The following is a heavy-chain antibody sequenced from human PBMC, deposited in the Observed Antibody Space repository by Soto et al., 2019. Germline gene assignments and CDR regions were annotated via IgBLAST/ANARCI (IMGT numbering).Heavy chain of an antibody. V-gene: IGHV1-8*01. CDR2: MNPNSGNT. CDR3: ARVSEKLRYFDWLLLVY. J-gene: IGHJ4*02. CDR1: GYTFTSYD. Sequence: ASVKVSCKASGYTFTSYDINWVRQATGQGLEWMGWMNPNSGNTGYAQKFQGRVTMTRSTSISTAYMELSSLRSEDTAVYYCARVSEKLRYFDWLLLVYWGQGTLVTVSS. D-gene: IGHD3-9*01.